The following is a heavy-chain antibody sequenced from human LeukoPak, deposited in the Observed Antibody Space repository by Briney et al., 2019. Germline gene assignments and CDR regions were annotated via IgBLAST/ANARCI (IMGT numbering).Heavy chain of an antibody. Sequence: SQTLSLTCTVSGGSISSGGYYWSWIRQHPGKGLEWIGYICYSGSTYYNPSLKSRVTISVDTSKNQFSLKLSSVTAADTAVYYCARSTPPSALRYFDWAFDYWGQGTLVTVSS. CDR2: ICYSGST. V-gene: IGHV4-31*03. CDR3: ARSTPPSALRYFDWAFDY. J-gene: IGHJ4*02. D-gene: IGHD3-9*01. CDR1: GGSISSGGYY.